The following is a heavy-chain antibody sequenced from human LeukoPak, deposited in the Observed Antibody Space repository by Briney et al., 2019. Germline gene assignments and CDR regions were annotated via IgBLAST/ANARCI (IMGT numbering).Heavy chain of an antibody. CDR3: ASDPYDYSVYVGENWFDP. D-gene: IGHD4-17*01. CDR2: IYSGGNT. CDR1: GFTVSSKY. J-gene: IGHJ5*02. Sequence: PGGSLRLSCAASGFTVSSKYMSWVRQAPGKGLEWVSLIYSGGNTYYADSVKGRFTISRDNSKNTLYLQMNSLRAEDTAVYYCASDPYDYSVYVGENWFDPWGQGTLVTVSS. V-gene: IGHV3-66*01.